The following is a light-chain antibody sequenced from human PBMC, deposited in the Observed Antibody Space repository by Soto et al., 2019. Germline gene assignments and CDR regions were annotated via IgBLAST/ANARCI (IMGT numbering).Light chain of an antibody. CDR3: SSYTSRSTLDYV. CDR2: EVS. J-gene: IGLJ1*01. V-gene: IGLV2-14*01. CDR1: SSDVGGYNY. Sequence: QSALTQPASVSGSPGQSITISCTGTSSDVGGYNYVSWYQQHPGKAPKLMIYEVSNRPSGVSNRFSGSKSGNTASLTISELQAEDEADYYCSSYTSRSTLDYVFGSGTKVTVL.